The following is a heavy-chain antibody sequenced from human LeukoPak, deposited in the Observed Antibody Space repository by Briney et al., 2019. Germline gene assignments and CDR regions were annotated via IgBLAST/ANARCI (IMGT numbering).Heavy chain of an antibody. CDR1: GGSISSSNW. D-gene: IGHD4/OR15-4a*01. CDR3: ARARANYGPRDNWFDP. V-gene: IGHV4-4*02. J-gene: IGHJ5*02. Sequence: SETLSLTCAVSGGSISSSNWWSWVRQPPGKGLEWIGEIYHSGSTSYNPSLKSRVTISVDKSKNQFSLKLSSVTAADTAVYYCARARANYGPRDNWFDPWGQGTLVTVSS. CDR2: IYHSGST.